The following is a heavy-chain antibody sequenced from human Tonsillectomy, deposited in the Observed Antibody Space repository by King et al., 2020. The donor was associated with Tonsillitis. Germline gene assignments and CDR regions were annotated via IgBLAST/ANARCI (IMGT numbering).Heavy chain of an antibody. J-gene: IGHJ3*01. V-gene: IGHV3-21*01. CDR1: DFTFRFHT. CDR3: ARDRNEVSSAPDAVDL. CDR2: ISGSGAYF. Sequence: VQLVESGGGLVEPGGSLRLSCTGTDFTFRFHTLTWVRRAPGTGLEWLSSISGSGAYFHYAGSVKGRFSISRDNPKNSVYLQMSSLRAGDPAVYYCARDRNEVSSAPDAVDLWGRGTTVTVSS. D-gene: IGHD6-25*01.